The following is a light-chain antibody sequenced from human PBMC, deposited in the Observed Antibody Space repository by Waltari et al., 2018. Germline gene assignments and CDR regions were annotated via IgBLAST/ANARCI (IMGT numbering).Light chain of an antibody. J-gene: IGKJ1*01. CDR3: QNHERLPAT. V-gene: IGKV3-20*01. Sequence: EVVLTQSPGTLSLSPGERATLSCRASQSVSKHLDWYQQRPCQSPRLLLYAASTRANGIPDRFSGSGDGTDFSFTISRLEPEDFAVYYCQNHERLPATFGQGTKVEIK. CDR1: QSVSKH. CDR2: AAS.